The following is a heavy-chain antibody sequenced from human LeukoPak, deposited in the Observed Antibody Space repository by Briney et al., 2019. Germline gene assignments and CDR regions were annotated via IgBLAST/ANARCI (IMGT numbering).Heavy chain of an antibody. CDR3: ARRYDDFWSGYSGWFDP. CDR1: GYSISSGYY. V-gene: IGHV4-38-2*01. J-gene: IGHJ5*02. D-gene: IGHD3-3*01. Sequence: SETLSLTCAVSGYSISSGYYWGWVRQPPGKGLEWIGSIYHSGSTYYNPSLKRRGTISVDRTKKQFSLKLSSVTAADTAVYYCARRYDDFWSGYSGWFDPWGQGTLVTVSS. CDR2: IYHSGST.